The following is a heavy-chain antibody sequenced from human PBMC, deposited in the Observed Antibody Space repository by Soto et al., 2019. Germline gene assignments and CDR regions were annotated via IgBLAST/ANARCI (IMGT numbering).Heavy chain of an antibody. J-gene: IGHJ4*02. CDR2: ISAYNGNT. CDR3: ARARVRGVSVCAAFDY. V-gene: IGHV1-18*01. CDR1: GYTFTSYG. D-gene: IGHD3-10*01. Sequence: ASVKVSCKASGYTFTSYGISWVRQAPGQGLEWMGWISAYNGNTNYAQKLQGRVTMTTDTSTSTAYMELRSLRSDDTAVYYCARARVRGVSVCAAFDYWGQGALVTVSS.